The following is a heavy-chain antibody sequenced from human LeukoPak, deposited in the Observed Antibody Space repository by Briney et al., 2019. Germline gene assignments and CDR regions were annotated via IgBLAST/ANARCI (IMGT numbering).Heavy chain of an antibody. D-gene: IGHD3-16*02. CDR3: ATLPLHWGSYRPKNY. CDR2: INPNSGGT. CDR1: GYTFTGYY. V-gene: IGHV1-2*06. Sequence: ASVKVSCKASGYTFTGYYMHWVRQAPGQGLEWMGRINPNSGGTNYAQKFQGRVTMTRDTSISTAYMELSRLRSDDTAVYYCATLPLHWGSYRPKNYWGQGTLVTVSS. J-gene: IGHJ4*02.